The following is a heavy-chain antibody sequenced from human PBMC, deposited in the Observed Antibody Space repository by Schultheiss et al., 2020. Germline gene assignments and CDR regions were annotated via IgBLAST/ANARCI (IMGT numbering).Heavy chain of an antibody. CDR2: IYYSGST. D-gene: IGHD3-3*01. V-gene: IGHV4-30-2*01. CDR3: ARDTWSGYSFDY. Sequence: SETLSLTCTVSGGSISSGGYSWSWIRQPPGKGLEWIGYIYYSGSTNYNPSLKSRLTISVDKSKNQFSLKLSSVTAADTAVYYCARDTWSGYSFDYWGQGTLVTVSS. CDR1: GGSISSGGYS. J-gene: IGHJ4*02.